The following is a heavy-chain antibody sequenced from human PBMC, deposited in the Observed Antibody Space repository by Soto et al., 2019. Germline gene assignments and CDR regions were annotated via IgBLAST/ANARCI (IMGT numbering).Heavy chain of an antibody. CDR3: AKDGTGTRVLDV. Sequence: GGSLRLSCAASGFTFSSYAMGWVRQAPGKGLEWVSAISGSGGSTYYADSVKGRFTISRDNSKNTLYLQMNSLRAEDTAVYYCAKDGTGTRVLDVWGQGTTVTVSS. CDR1: GFTFSSYA. CDR2: ISGSGGST. J-gene: IGHJ6*02. V-gene: IGHV3-23*01. D-gene: IGHD1-1*01.